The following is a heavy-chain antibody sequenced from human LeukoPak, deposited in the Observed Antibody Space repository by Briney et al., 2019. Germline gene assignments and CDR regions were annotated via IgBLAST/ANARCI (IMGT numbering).Heavy chain of an antibody. CDR3: ARVVSSRSTVGFDP. D-gene: IGHD5/OR15-5a*01. CDR2: ITTGRTL. CDR1: GFIFSSYD. J-gene: IGHJ5*02. V-gene: IGHV3-48*04. Sequence: PGGSLRLSCAFSGFIFSSYDMNWVRQAPGKGLEWVWYITTGRTLSYADSVKGRFTISRDNAKNSLFLQMKSLRVEDTAVYYCARVVSSRSTVGFDPWGQGTLVTVSS.